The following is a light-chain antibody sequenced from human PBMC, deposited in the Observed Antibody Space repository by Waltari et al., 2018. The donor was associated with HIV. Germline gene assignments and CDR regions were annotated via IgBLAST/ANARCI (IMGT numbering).Light chain of an antibody. Sequence: QSALTQPAPVSGSPGQAITLSCTGTSSDVGSYNLVSWYQQHPGKAPKLMIYEVSKRPSGVSNRFSGSKSGNTASLTISGLQAEDEADYYCCSYAGSSTLVFGGGTKLPVL. CDR3: CSYAGSSTLV. CDR1: SSDVGSYNL. CDR2: EVS. V-gene: IGLV2-23*02. J-gene: IGLJ2*01.